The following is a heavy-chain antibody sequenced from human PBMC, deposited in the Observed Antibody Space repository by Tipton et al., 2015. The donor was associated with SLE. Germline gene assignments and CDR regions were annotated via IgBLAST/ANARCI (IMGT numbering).Heavy chain of an antibody. CDR2: INHSGST. V-gene: IGHV4-34*01. Sequence: TLSLTCAVYGGSFSGYYWSWIRQPPGKGLEWIGEINHSGSTNYNPSLKSRVTISVDTSKNQFSLKLSSVTAADTAVHYCARFGPLGDSRFSASDYWGQGTLVTVSS. CDR3: ARFGPLGDSRFSASDY. J-gene: IGHJ4*02. D-gene: IGHD3-16*01. CDR1: GGSFSGYY.